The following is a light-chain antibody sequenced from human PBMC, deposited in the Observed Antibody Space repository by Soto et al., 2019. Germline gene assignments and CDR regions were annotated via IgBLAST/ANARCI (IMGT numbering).Light chain of an antibody. CDR3: QQYTTYPYT. CDR2: DAS. J-gene: IGKJ2*01. Sequence: DIQMTQSPSTLSASVGDRVTITCRASQRVTNWLAWYQQKPGKAPNFLIYDASRLQSGIPSRFSGSGSGTEFTLTISSLQPDDFATYYCQQYTTYPYTFGQGTKLEIK. V-gene: IGKV1-5*01. CDR1: QRVTNW.